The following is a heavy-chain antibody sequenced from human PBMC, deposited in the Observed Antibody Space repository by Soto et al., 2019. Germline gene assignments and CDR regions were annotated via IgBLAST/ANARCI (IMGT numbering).Heavy chain of an antibody. J-gene: IGHJ4*02. Sequence: ASVKVSCEASGYPFTGYYMHWVRHAPGQGLEWMGWINPNSGGTNYAQKFQGWVTMTRDTSISTAYMELSRLRSDDTAVYYCAIAPPTHSTGWGWAFDYWGQGTLVTVSS. CDR1: GYPFTGYY. CDR3: AIAPPTHSTGWGWAFDY. D-gene: IGHD6-25*01. CDR2: INPNSGGT. V-gene: IGHV1-2*04.